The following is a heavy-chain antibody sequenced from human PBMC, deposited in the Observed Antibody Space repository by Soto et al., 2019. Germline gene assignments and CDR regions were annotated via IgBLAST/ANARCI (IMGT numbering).Heavy chain of an antibody. V-gene: IGHV3-30-3*01. CDR1: GFTFSSYA. D-gene: IGHD1-26*01. J-gene: IGHJ4*02. Sequence: QVQLVESGGGVVQPGRSLKLSCAASGFTFSSYAMNWVRQAPGKGLEWVAVISYDGSNKYYADSVKGRFTISRDNSKNTLYLQMNSLTAEDTAMFYCARAEEGSSGTYGGGDFDYWGQGTLVTVSS. CDR3: ARAEEGSSGTYGGGDFDY. CDR2: ISYDGSNK.